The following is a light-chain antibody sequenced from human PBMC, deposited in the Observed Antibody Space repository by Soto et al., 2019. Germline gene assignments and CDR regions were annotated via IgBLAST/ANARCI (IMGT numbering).Light chain of an antibody. CDR3: HQRKSWPRT. Sequence: EIVLTQSPATLSSSPGERASLSCGASQTVSSKLAWYQHKPGQAPSLIIYDTFNRATGIPARFSGSGSGTDCTLTISSLEPEDFAVYYCHQRKSWPRTFGQGTKVDIK. CDR1: QTVSSK. CDR2: DTF. V-gene: IGKV3-11*01. J-gene: IGKJ1*01.